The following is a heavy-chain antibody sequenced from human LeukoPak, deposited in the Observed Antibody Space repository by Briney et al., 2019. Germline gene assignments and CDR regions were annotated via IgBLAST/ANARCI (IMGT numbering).Heavy chain of an antibody. D-gene: IGHD4-23*01. CDR3: AKEKTTVRTPGIDY. CDR1: GFTFSSYA. CDR2: ISDSGVTT. Sequence: GGSLRLSCAASGFTFSSYAMSWVRQAPGKGLEWVSAISDSGVTTYYADSVKGRFIISRDNSKNTLYLQMNSLRAEDTAVYYCAKEKTTVRTPGIDYWGQGTLVTVSS. J-gene: IGHJ4*02. V-gene: IGHV3-23*01.